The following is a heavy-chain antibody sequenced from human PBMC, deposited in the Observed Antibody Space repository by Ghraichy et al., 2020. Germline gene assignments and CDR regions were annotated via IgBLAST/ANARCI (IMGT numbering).Heavy chain of an antibody. D-gene: IGHD4-11*01. J-gene: IGHJ6*02. CDR2: ISGSGGRT. V-gene: IGHV3-23*01. CDR3: AKVRDYSNYPTFYYYGMDV. Sequence: GGSLRLSCAASGFTFSTNGMSWVRQAPGKGLEWVSAISGSGGRTYYADSVKGRFTISRDNSKNTLHLQMNSLRAEDTAVYYCAKVRDYSNYPTFYYYGMDVCGQGTTVTVSS. CDR1: GFTFSTNG.